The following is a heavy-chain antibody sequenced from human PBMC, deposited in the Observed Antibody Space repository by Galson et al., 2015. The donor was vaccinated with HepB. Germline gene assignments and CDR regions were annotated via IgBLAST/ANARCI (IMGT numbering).Heavy chain of an antibody. CDR1: GFTFSSYG. V-gene: IGHV3-33*01. J-gene: IGHJ6*02. D-gene: IGHD4-17*01. CDR2: IWYDGSNK. Sequence: SLRLSCAASGFTFSSYGMHWVRQAPGKGLEWVAVIWYDGSNKYYADSVKGRFTISRDNSKNTLYLQMNSLRAEDTAVYYCARDSHPDYGDYVDYYYYGMDVWGQGTTVTVSS. CDR3: ARDSHPDYGDYVDYYYYGMDV.